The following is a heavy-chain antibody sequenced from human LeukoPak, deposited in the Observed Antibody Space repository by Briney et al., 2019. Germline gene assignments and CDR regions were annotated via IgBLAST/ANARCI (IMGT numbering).Heavy chain of an antibody. CDR3: ARVGGWVSRDY. Sequence: SETLSLTCTVSGGSITSYYWNWIRLPPGKGLEWIGYIYYSGRTNSGSTNYNPSLKSRVTISVDTSKNQFPLKLSSVTAADTAVYYCARVGGWVSRDYWGQGTLVTVSS. CDR1: GGSITSYY. CDR2: IYYSGRTNSGST. J-gene: IGHJ4*02. D-gene: IGHD3-16*01. V-gene: IGHV4-59*01.